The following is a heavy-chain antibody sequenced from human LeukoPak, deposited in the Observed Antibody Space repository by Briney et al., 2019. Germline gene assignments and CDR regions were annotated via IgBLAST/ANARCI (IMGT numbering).Heavy chain of an antibody. CDR1: GFTFSGSA. Sequence: PGGSLRLSCAASGFTFSGSAMYWVRRASGKGLEWVGRIRSKANSYATAYAASVKGRFTISRDDSKNTAYLQMNSLKTEDTAVYYCTRQEWLHLENWFDPWGQGTLVTVSS. V-gene: IGHV3-73*01. D-gene: IGHD3-3*01. CDR3: TRQEWLHLENWFDP. J-gene: IGHJ5*02. CDR2: IRSKANSYAT.